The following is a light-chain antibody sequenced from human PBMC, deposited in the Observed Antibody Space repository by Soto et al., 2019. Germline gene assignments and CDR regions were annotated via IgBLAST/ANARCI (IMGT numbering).Light chain of an antibody. Sequence: EIVLTQSPGTLSLSPGERATLSCRAGQSVTSTYLAWYQQKPGQAPRLLMYGVSTRATGIPDRFSGSGSGTDFTLTISRLEPEDFAVYYCQQYGTSPYTFGQGTKLEIK. CDR3: QQYGTSPYT. CDR1: QSVTSTY. V-gene: IGKV3-20*01. J-gene: IGKJ2*01. CDR2: GVS.